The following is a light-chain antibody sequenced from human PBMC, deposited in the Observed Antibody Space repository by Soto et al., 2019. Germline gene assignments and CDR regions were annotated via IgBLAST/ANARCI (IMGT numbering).Light chain of an antibody. CDR2: DAS. CDR1: QSVFSS. J-gene: IGKJ1*01. Sequence: EIVLTQSPGTLSLSPGERATLSCRASQSVFSSLAWYQQRPGQAPRLLIYDASIRATGIPDRFSGSGAGTDFSLTISRLEPEDFAVYYCHQYGSSPWTFGQGTKVDNK. CDR3: HQYGSSPWT. V-gene: IGKV3-20*01.